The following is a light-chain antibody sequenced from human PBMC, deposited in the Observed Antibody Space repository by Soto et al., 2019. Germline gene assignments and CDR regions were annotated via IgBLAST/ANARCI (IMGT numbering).Light chain of an antibody. Sequence: AIQMTQSPSSLSVSVGDRVTITCRASQGIGNYLGWYQQKPGKAPKLLIYAASSLQSGVPSRFSGSRSGTDITLTISRLQHEDFATYYSLQDPNYPLAFGRGTKVEIK. J-gene: IGKJ4*02. V-gene: IGKV1-6*01. CDR1: QGIGNY. CDR3: LQDPNYPLA. CDR2: AAS.